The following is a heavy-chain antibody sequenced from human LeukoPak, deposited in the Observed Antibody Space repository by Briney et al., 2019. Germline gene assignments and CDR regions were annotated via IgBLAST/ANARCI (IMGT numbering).Heavy chain of an antibody. CDR2: IANSGRTF. D-gene: IGHD3-10*01. CDR1: GFTFSDDY. CDR3: ARDSYYYASGPTFDY. V-gene: IGHV3-11*04. J-gene: IGHJ4*02. Sequence: GGSLRLSCAASGFTFSDDYMSWIRQAPGKGLEWVSYIANSGRTFYYADSVKGRFTISRDNSKNTLYLQMNSLRAEDTAVYYCARDSYYYASGPTFDYWGQGTLVTVSS.